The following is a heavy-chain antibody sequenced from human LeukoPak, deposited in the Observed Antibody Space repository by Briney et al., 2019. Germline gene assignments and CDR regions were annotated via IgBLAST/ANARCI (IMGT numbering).Heavy chain of an antibody. J-gene: IGHJ2*01. D-gene: IGHD2-8*01. Sequence: GGSLRLSCAASGFTFNNYAMSWVRQAPGKGPEWVSGISGSGGNSYYADSVKGRFTISRDNSKNTLYLQMNSLRAEDTAVYYCAKAGRGNGYWYFDLWGRGTLVTVSS. CDR3: AKAGRGNGYWYFDL. CDR1: GFTFNNYA. V-gene: IGHV3-23*01. CDR2: ISGSGGNS.